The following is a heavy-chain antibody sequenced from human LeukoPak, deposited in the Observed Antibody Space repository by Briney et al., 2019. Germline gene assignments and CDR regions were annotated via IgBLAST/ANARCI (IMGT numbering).Heavy chain of an antibody. CDR2: IWFDGSNI. V-gene: IGHV3-33*01. J-gene: IGHJ4*02. CDR3: ARDSLPMAVTGPFDH. CDR1: GFNFSSYG. D-gene: IGHD6-19*01. Sequence: GGSLRLSCAASGFNFSSYGMHWVRQAPGKGLEWVTSIWFDGSNIHYADSAKGRVIISRDNSKSALYLQMNSLRAEDTAIYYCARDSLPMAVTGPFDHWGQGALVTVSS.